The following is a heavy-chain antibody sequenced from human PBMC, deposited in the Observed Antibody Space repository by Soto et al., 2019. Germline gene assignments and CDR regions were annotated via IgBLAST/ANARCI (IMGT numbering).Heavy chain of an antibody. CDR1: GGTFSSYA. CDR3: ARSPGGGMIVVVSYYFDY. CDR2: IIPIFGTA. V-gene: IGHV1-69*01. Sequence: QVQLVQSGAEVKKPGSSVKVSCKASGGTFSSYAISWVRQAPGQGLEWMGGIIPIFGTANYAQKFQGRVTITADESTSTAYMELSSLRSEDTAVYYCARSPGGGMIVVVSYYFDYWGQGTLVTVSS. D-gene: IGHD3-22*01. J-gene: IGHJ4*02.